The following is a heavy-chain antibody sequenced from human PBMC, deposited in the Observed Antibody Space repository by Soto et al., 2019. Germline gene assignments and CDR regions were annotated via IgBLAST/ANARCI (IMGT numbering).Heavy chain of an antibody. CDR2: IYYSGTT. V-gene: IGHV4-31*03. CDR1: GGSISSDGYY. D-gene: IGHD5-18*01. CDR3: ARGYSYGPFDY. Sequence: SETLSLTCTVSGGSISSDGYYWSWIRQHPGKGLEWIGYIYYSGTTYYNPSLKSRVTISVDTSKNQFSLKLSSVTAADTAVYYCARGYSYGPFDYWGQGTLVTVSS. J-gene: IGHJ4*02.